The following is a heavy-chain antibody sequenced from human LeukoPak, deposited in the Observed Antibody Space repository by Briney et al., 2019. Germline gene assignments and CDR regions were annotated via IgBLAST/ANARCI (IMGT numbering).Heavy chain of an antibody. CDR3: ARRIWYHDILTAYNI. D-gene: IGHD3-9*01. CDR1: GGSFSGYY. CDR2: INHSGST. V-gene: IGHV4-34*01. J-gene: IGHJ4*02. Sequence: SETLSLTCAVYGGSFSGYYWSWIRQPPGKGLEWIGEINHSGSTKYNPSLKSRVTISADTSKNQFSLNLSSVTAADTAVYYCARRIWYHDILTAYNIWGQGTPVTVSS.